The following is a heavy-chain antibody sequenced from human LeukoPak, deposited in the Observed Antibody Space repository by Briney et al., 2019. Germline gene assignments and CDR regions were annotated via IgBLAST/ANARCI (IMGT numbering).Heavy chain of an antibody. V-gene: IGHV3-66*02. J-gene: IGHJ4*02. D-gene: IGHD6-13*01. CDR1: GFTVSSVY. CDR2: IYTGGST. Sequence: GGSLRLSCAASGFTVSSVYMSWVRQAPGKGLEWVSVIYTGGSTNYADSVKGRFTISRDNSKNTLHLQMNSLTAADTAVYYCAKDSEQLVPNFFDYWGQGTLVTVSS. CDR3: AKDSEQLVPNFFDY.